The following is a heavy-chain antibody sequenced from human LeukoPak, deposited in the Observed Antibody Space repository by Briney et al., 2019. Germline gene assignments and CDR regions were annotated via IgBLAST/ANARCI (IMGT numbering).Heavy chain of an antibody. Sequence: GASVKVSCKASGYTFTGYYMHWVRQAPGQGLEWMGWINPNSGGTNYAQKFQGGVTMTRDTSISTAYMELSRLRSDDTAVYYCARDIRRGYSSGFDYWGQGTLVTVSS. CDR2: INPNSGGT. J-gene: IGHJ4*02. D-gene: IGHD6-19*01. CDR1: GYTFTGYY. CDR3: ARDIRRGYSSGFDY. V-gene: IGHV1-2*02.